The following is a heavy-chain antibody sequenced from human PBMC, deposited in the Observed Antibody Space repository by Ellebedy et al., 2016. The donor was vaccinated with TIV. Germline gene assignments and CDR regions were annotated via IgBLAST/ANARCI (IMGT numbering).Heavy chain of an antibody. CDR1: GFTFDNYA. CDR2: ISGSGAAT. CDR3: AKDPALVYDTSYYYLDF. J-gene: IGHJ4*02. Sequence: GESLKISCAAYGFTFDNYAMSWVRQAPGKGLEWVSSISGSGAATYYADSVKGRFAISRDNFKNTLYLQMESLRAEDTAVYYCAKDPALVYDTSYYYLDFWGQGTLVSVSS. V-gene: IGHV3-23*01. D-gene: IGHD3-22*01.